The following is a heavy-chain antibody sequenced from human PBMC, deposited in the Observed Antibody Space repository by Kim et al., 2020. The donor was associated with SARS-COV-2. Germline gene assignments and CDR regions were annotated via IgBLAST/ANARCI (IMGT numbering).Heavy chain of an antibody. Sequence: GGSLRLSCVASGFSVSNNYISWVRQPPGKGLEWVSVIYSESDGSTYYANSVKGRFTISRDNSKNTLYLQMNSLRVEDTAVYYCARDQTLTTWGQGTLVTV. CDR3: ARDQTLTT. CDR1: GFSVSNNY. J-gene: IGHJ5*02. CDR2: IYSESDGST. D-gene: IGHD3-9*01. V-gene: IGHV3-66*01.